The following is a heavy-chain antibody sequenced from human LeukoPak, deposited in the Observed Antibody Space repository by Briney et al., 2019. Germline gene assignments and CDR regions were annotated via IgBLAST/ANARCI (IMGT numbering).Heavy chain of an antibody. V-gene: IGHV1-18*01. CDR2: ISAYNGNT. CDR3: AKSRIVLMVYAMDY. CDR1: GYTFTSYG. D-gene: IGHD2-8*01. Sequence: ASVKVSCKASGYTFTSYGISWVRQAPGQGLEWMGWISAYNGNTNYAQKLQGRVTMTTDTSTSTAYMELRSLRSDDTAVYYCAKSRIVLMVYAMDYWGQGTLVTVSS. J-gene: IGHJ4*02.